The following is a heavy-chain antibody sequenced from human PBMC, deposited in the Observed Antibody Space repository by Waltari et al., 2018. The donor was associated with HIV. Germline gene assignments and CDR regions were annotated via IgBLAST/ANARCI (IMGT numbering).Heavy chain of an antibody. CDR1: GFTFSSSA. CDR3: AKKLVGGYFDL. CDR2: ISGSGGST. Sequence: EVQLLESGGGLVQPGGSLRLSCAASGFTFSSSAMRWVRQAPGTGREWVSAISGSGGSTYYADSVKGRFTISRDNSKNTLYLQMNSLRAEDTAVYYCAKKLVGGYFDLWGRGTLVTVSS. J-gene: IGHJ2*01. D-gene: IGHD1-7*01. V-gene: IGHV3-23*01.